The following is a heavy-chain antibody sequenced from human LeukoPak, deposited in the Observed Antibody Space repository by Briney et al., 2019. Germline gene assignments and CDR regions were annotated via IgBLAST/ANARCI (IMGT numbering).Heavy chain of an antibody. CDR3: ASLMTVAFY. D-gene: IGHD6-19*01. CDR1: GFTFSSYA. J-gene: IGHJ4*02. CDR2: ISYDGSNK. V-gene: IGHV3-30-3*01. Sequence: GGSLRLSCAASGFTFSSYAMHWVRQAPGKGLEWVAVISYDGSNKYYADSVKGRFTISRDNSKNTLYLQMNSLRAEDTAVYYCASLMTVAFYWGQGTLVTVSS.